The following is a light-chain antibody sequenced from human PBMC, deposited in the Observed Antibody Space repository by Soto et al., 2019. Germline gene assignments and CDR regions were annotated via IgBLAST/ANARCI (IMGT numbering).Light chain of an antibody. CDR1: SSDVGGYNY. J-gene: IGLJ1*01. CDR3: CSYAGSYTFGYV. Sequence: HSVLTQPRSVSGSPGQSVTISCTGTSSDVGGYNYVSWYQQHPGKAPKLMIYDVSKRPSGVPDRFSGSKSGNTASLTISGLQAEDEADYYCCSYAGSYTFGYVFGTGTKVTVL. CDR2: DVS. V-gene: IGLV2-11*01.